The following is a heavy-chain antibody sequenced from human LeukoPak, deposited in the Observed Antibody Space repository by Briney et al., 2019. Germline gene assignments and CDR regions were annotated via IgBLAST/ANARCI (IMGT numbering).Heavy chain of an antibody. CDR2: ISGNGDNT. CDR3: ARVHRYYIGLYYFDY. J-gene: IGHJ4*02. V-gene: IGHV1-18*01. Sequence: ASVKVSCKASGYDSTTYGLTWVRQAPGQGLEWMGWISGNGDNTKYVEEFQGRVTMTTDTSTSTAYMELRSLRSDDTAVYYCARVHRYYIGLYYFDYWGQGTLVTVSS. D-gene: IGHD1-26*01. CDR1: GYDSTTYG.